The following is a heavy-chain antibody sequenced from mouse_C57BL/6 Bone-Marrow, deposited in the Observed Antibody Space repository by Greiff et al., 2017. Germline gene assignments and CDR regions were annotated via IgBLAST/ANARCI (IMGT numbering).Heavy chain of an antibody. CDR2: ISSGSSTI. J-gene: IGHJ1*03. CDR3: ARPGSEYWCCDV. D-gene: IGHD4-1*01. Sequence: DVHLVESGGGLVKPGGSLKLSCAASGFTFSDYGMRWVRQAPEKGLEWVAYISSGSSTIYYADTVKGRFTISRDNAKNTLFLQMTSLRSEDTAMYYCARPGSEYWCCDVWGKGTTVTVSS. CDR1: GFTFSDYG. V-gene: IGHV5-17*01.